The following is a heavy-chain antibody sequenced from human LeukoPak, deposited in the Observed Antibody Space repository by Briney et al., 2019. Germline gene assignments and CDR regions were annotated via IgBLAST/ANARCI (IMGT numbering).Heavy chain of an antibody. CDR3: ATSVRYCSSTSCYYYYGMDV. CDR2: IYYSGST. Sequence: SETLSLTCTVSGGSISSYYWSWIRQPPGKGLEWIGYIYYSGSTNYDPSLKSRVTISVDTSKNQFSLKLSSVTAEDTAVYYCATSVRYCSSTSCYYYYGMDVWGQGTTVTVSS. CDR1: GGSISSYY. J-gene: IGHJ6*02. V-gene: IGHV4-59*01. D-gene: IGHD2-2*01.